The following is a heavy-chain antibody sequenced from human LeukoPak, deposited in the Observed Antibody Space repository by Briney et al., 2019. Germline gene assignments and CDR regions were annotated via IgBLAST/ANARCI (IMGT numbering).Heavy chain of an antibody. CDR3: ARETSQKGAHYMDV. J-gene: IGHJ6*03. Sequence: PSETLSLTCTVSGGSVSSYYWSWIRQPPGKGLEWIGYMYYSGSINYNPSLKSRVTISVDTSKNQFSLKLSSVTAADTAVYYCARETSQKGAHYMDVWGKGTTVTISS. V-gene: IGHV4-59*02. D-gene: IGHD3-16*01. CDR1: GGSVSSYY. CDR2: MYYSGSI.